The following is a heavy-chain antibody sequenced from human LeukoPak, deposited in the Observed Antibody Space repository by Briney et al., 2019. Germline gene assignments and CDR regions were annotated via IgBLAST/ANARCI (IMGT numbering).Heavy chain of an antibody. D-gene: IGHD5-24*01. CDR2: FYSSGIP. Sequence: SETLSLTCAVSGYSISRGSYGGWSRQPPGKGLEWIGSFYSSGIPYSNPSLKSRVTISVHTSKNQFSLKLTSVTAADTAVYYCAVGLHSGQFAFDIWGQGTMVTVSS. J-gene: IGHJ3*02. CDR3: AVGLHSGQFAFDI. V-gene: IGHV4-38-2*01. CDR1: GYSISRGSY.